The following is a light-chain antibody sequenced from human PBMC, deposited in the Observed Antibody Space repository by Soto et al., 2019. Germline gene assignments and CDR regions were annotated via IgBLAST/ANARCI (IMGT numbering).Light chain of an antibody. CDR1: QGISSY. J-gene: IGKJ1*01. CDR2: AES. CDR3: QQYYSYPPE. V-gene: IGKV1-8*01. Sequence: AIRMTQSPSSLSASTGDRVTITCRASQGISSYLAWYQQKTGKAPKLLIYAESTLQSGVPSRFSGSGSGTDFTLTISGLQAEDVSTYYCQQYYSYPPEFGQGTKVEIK.